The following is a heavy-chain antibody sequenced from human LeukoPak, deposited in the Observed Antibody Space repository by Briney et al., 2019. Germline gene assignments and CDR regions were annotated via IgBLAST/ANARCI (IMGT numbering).Heavy chain of an antibody. J-gene: IGHJ4*02. D-gene: IGHD2-15*01. CDR2: IKQDGSEI. CDR1: GFTFSNYW. Sequence: GGSLRLSCAASGFTFSNYWMTWVRQAPGKGLEWVATIKQDGSEIYYVDSVRGRFTISRDNAKNSLYLQMNSLRAEDTAVYYCASAPVAAKLDYWGQGTLVTVSS. V-gene: IGHV3-7*01. CDR3: ASAPVAAKLDY.